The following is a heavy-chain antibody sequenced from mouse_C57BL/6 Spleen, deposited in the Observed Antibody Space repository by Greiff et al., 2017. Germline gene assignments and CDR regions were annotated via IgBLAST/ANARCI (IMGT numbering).Heavy chain of an antibody. Sequence: QVQLQQPGAELVKPGASVKLSCKASGYTFTSYWMQWVKQRPGQGLEWIGEIDPSDSYTNYNQKFKGKATLTVDTSSSTAYMQLSRLTSEDSAVYYCARWPHGSGYVDYWGQGTTLTVSS. D-gene: IGHD1-1*01. CDR2: IDPSDSYT. CDR1: GYTFTSYW. CDR3: ARWPHGSGYVDY. V-gene: IGHV1-50*01. J-gene: IGHJ2*01.